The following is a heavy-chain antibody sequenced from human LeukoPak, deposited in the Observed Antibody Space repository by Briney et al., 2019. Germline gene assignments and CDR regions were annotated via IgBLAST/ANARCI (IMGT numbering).Heavy chain of an antibody. CDR3: AKDRVGVSWDDAFDM. J-gene: IGHJ3*02. CDR2: ITCSGGTT. CDR1: GFTFSSYA. Sequence: GFLRLSCAASGFTFSSYAMSWVRQAPGKGPEWVSVITCSGGTTYYADSVKGRFTISRDNSKNTLYLQTSSLRAEDTAVYYCAKDRVGVSWDDAFDMWGQGAMVTVSS. V-gene: IGHV3-23*01. D-gene: IGHD1-26*01.